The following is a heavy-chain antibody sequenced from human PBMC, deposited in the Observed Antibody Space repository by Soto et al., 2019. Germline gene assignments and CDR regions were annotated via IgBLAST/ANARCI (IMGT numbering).Heavy chain of an antibody. J-gene: IGHJ4*02. CDR2: IYYSGTT. Sequence: SETLAITCAVSGYSISCSNSWGWIRQPPGKGLEWIGYIYYSGTTYYNPSLKSRVTMSVDTPKNQFSLKLTSVTAVDTAVYYCARREIQGPIDYWGQGTLVT. CDR3: ARREIQGPIDY. V-gene: IGHV4-28*01. CDR1: GYSISCSNS. D-gene: IGHD1-26*01.